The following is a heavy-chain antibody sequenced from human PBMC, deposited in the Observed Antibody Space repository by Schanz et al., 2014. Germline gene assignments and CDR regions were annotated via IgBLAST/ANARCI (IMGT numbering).Heavy chain of an antibody. Sequence: EVQLVESGGGLVQPGGSLRLSCASSGFSFTTYAMSWVRQAPGKGLEWVSSISSGGGSTYYADSVKGRFTISRDNSKNTLYLQMNGLRGEDTAVYYCAKDLDANYFDYWGQGILVTVSS. CDR1: GFSFTTYA. CDR2: ISSGGGST. CDR3: AKDLDANYFDY. D-gene: IGHD1-1*01. V-gene: IGHV3-23*04. J-gene: IGHJ4*02.